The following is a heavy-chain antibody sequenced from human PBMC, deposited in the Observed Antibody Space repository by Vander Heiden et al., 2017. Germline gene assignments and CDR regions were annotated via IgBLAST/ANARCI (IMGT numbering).Heavy chain of an antibody. J-gene: IGHJ6*02. V-gene: IGHV4-34*01. CDR1: GGSFSGYY. CDR3: ASLANYYYYGMDV. Sequence: QVQLQQGGAGLLKPSETLSLTCAVYGGSFSGYYWSWIRQPPGKGLEWIGEINHSGSTNYNPSLKSRVTISVDTSKNQFSLKLSSVTAADTAVYYCASLANYYYYGMDVWGQGTTVTVSS. CDR2: INHSGST.